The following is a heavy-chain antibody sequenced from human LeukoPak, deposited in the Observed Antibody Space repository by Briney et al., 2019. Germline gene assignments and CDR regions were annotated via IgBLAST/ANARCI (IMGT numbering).Heavy chain of an antibody. CDR2: INWNGGST. D-gene: IGHD2-2*01. CDR3: ARDLIYQLHYFDY. CDR1: GFTFDDYA. Sequence: PGGSLRLSCAASGFTFDDYAMSWVRQAPGKGLEWVSGINWNGGSTDYADSVKGRFTISRDNAKNSLYLQMNSLRAEDTALYYCARDLIYQLHYFDYWGQGTLVTVSS. J-gene: IGHJ4*02. V-gene: IGHV3-20*04.